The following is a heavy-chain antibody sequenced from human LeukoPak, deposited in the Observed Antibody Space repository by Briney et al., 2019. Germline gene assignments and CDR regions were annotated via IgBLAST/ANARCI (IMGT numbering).Heavy chain of an antibody. CDR3: AKAGGCSSTSCYSFYYYYGMDV. CDR2: ISGSGGST. CDR1: GFTFSSYA. J-gene: IGHJ6*02. D-gene: IGHD2-2*01. V-gene: IGHV3-23*01. Sequence: GGSLRLSCAASGFTFSSYAMSWVRQAPGKGLEWVSAISGSGGSTYYADSVKGRFTTSRDNSKNTLYLQMNSLRAEDTAVYYCAKAGGCSSTSCYSFYYYYGMDVWGQGTTVTVSS.